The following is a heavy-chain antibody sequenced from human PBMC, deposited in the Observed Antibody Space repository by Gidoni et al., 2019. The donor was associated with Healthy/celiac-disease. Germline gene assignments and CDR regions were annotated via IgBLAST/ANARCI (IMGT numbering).Heavy chain of an antibody. D-gene: IGHD6-6*01. CDR2: ISAYNGNT. CDR3: ARDSSIAARGWFDP. V-gene: IGHV1-18*01. CDR1: GYTFTSYG. J-gene: IGHJ5*02. Sequence: QVQLVQAGAEVKKPGASGKVSCKASGYTFTSYGISWVRQAPGQGLEGMGWISAYNGNTNYAQKLQGRVTMTTDTSTSTAYMELRSLRSDDTAVYYCARDSSIAARGWFDPWGQGTLVTVSS.